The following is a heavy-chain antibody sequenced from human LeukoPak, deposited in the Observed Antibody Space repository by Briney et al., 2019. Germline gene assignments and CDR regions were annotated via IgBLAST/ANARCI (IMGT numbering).Heavy chain of an antibody. Sequence: SETLSLTCTVSGGSISSYYWSWIRQPPGKGLEWIGYIYYSGSTNYSPSLKSRVTISVDTSKNQFSLKLSSVTAADTAVYYCAASRYYDSSGYFDPWGQGTLVTVSS. CDR3: AASRYYDSSGYFDP. CDR1: GGSISSYY. V-gene: IGHV4-59*01. CDR2: IYYSGST. J-gene: IGHJ5*02. D-gene: IGHD3-22*01.